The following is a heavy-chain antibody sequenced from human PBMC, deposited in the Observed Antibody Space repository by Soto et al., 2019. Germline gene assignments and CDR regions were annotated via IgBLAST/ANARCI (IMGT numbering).Heavy chain of an antibody. CDR3: ATSLGIAASIDY. Sequence: GESLKISCQGSGYSFTSYWIAWVRQMPGRGLEWMGIIYPGDSDTRYSPSFQGQVTISAGTSINTAYLQWSSLQASDTAMYYCATSLGIAASIDYWGQGTLVTVSS. V-gene: IGHV5-51*01. CDR2: IYPGDSDT. CDR1: GYSFTSYW. D-gene: IGHD6-25*01. J-gene: IGHJ4*02.